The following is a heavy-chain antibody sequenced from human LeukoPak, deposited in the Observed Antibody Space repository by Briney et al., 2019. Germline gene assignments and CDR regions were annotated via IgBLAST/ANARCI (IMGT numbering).Heavy chain of an antibody. CDR2: ISSSSSYI. Sequence: GGSLRLSCTASGFTFGDYAMSWFRQAPGKGLEWVSSISSSSSYIYYADSVKGRFTISRDNAKNSLYLQMNSLRAEDTAVYYCARGRELLDYFDYWGQGTLVTVSS. CDR1: GFTFGDYA. CDR3: ARGRELLDYFDY. J-gene: IGHJ4*02. D-gene: IGHD1-26*01. V-gene: IGHV3-21*01.